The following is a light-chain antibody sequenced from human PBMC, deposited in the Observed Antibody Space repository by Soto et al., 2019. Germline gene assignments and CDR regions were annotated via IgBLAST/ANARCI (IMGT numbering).Light chain of an antibody. J-gene: IGKJ2*01. CDR2: GAS. V-gene: IGKV3-15*01. CDR3: QHYNNWPYT. CDR1: QSVSSN. Sequence: DIVMTQSPATLSVSPGERATLSCRASQSVSSNLAWYQQKPGQAPRLLIYGASTRATGIPARFSGSRSGTEFTLTISSLQSEDFAVYYCQHYNNWPYTFGHGTKLEIK.